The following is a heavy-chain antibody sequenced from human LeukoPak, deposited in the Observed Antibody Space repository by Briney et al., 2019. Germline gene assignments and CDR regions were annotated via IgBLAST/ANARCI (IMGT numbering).Heavy chain of an antibody. CDR1: GDSISSSNCY. V-gene: IGHV4-61*05. J-gene: IGHJ6*03. CDR2: IYYSGST. Sequence: SETLSLTCTVSGDSISSSNCYWGWIRQPPGKGLEWIGYIYYSGSTNYNPSLKSRVTISVDTSKNQFSLKLSSVTAADTAVYYCARSVEGYCSGGSCYSYYYYMDVWGKGTTVTVSS. CDR3: ARSVEGYCSGGSCYSYYYYMDV. D-gene: IGHD2-15*01.